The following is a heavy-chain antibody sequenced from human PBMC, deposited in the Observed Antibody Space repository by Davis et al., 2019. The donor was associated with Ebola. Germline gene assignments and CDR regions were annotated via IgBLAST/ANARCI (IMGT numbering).Heavy chain of an antibody. CDR1: GASISSSSYY. CDR2: IYYSGTT. J-gene: IGHJ6*02. CDR3: ARHSLGAAQPNGMDV. D-gene: IGHD6-6*01. Sequence: PGGSLRLSCSVSGASISSSSYYWGWIRQSPGKGLEWIGFIYYSGTTHYNPSLKSRVTISVDTSKNQFSLRLSSVTATDTAVYYCARHSLGAAQPNGMDVWGQGTTVTVSS. V-gene: IGHV4-39*01.